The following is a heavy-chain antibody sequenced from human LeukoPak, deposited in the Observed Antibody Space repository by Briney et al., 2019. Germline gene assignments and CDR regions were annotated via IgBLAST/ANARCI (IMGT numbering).Heavy chain of an antibody. J-gene: IGHJ4*02. V-gene: IGHV3-23*01. D-gene: IGHD3-22*01. CDR1: GFTFSSYA. Sequence: GGSLRPSCAASGFTFSSYAMSWVRQAPGKGLEWVSAISGSGGSTYYADSVKGRFTISRDNSKNTLYLQMNSLRAEDTAVYYCANFGHYYDSSGYDGGFDYWGQGTLVTVSS. CDR2: ISGSGGST. CDR3: ANFGHYYDSSGYDGGFDY.